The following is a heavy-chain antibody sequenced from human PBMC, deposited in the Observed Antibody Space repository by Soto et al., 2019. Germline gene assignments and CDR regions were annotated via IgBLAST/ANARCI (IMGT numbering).Heavy chain of an antibody. Sequence: GGSLRLSCAASGFTFSSYGMHWVRQAPGKGLEWVAVIWYDGSNKYYADSVKGRFTISRDNSKNTLYLQMNSLRAEDTAVYYCARADRDTSDYGSSSFLAYYYYYGMDVWGQGTTVTVSS. J-gene: IGHJ6*02. CDR1: GFTFSSYG. CDR3: ARADRDTSDYGSSSFLAYYYYYGMDV. CDR2: IWYDGSNK. D-gene: IGHD4-17*01. V-gene: IGHV3-33*01.